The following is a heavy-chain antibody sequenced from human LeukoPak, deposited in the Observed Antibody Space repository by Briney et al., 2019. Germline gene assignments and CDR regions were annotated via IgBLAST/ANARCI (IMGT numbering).Heavy chain of an antibody. CDR2: ISGSSETI. J-gene: IGHJ4*02. CDR1: GFIFSTNA. Sequence: GGSLRLSCAASGFIFSTNAMTWVRQAPGKGLEWVSYISGSSETIYYADSVKGRFTISRDNAKNSLYLQMNSLRDEDTAVYYCARTPPTAGLTTIGVGSDYWGQGTLVTVSS. D-gene: IGHD4-11*01. CDR3: ARTPPTAGLTTIGVGSDY. V-gene: IGHV3-48*02.